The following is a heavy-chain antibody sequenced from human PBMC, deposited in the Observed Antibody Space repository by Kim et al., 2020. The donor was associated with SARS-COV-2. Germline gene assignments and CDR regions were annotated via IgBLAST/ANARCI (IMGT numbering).Heavy chain of an antibody. V-gene: IGHV3-30*03. Sequence: NKYYADSVKGRFTISRDKSKASLDLQMNSLRGEDTAVYYCARGYSGYAIDYWGQGTLVTVSS. CDR3: ARGYSGYAIDY. D-gene: IGHD5-12*01. CDR2: NK. J-gene: IGHJ4*02.